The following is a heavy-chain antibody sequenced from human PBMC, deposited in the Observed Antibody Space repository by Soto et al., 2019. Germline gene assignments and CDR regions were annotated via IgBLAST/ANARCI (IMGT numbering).Heavy chain of an antibody. Sequence: QVQLQESGPGLVKPSETLSLTCTASGGSINTYYWNWIRQSPGKGLEWIGYIYYTGSTKYHPSLESRVTISVDTSKKQFSLRLNSVTPADTAVYYCAGGPSYFGLDVWGQGTTVTVSS. CDR3: AGGPSYFGLDV. V-gene: IGHV4-59*01. CDR2: IYYTGST. CDR1: GGSINTYY. D-gene: IGHD3-10*01. J-gene: IGHJ6*02.